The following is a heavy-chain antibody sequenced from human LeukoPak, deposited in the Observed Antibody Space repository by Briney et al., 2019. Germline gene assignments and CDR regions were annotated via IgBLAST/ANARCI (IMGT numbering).Heavy chain of an antibody. CDR2: IKTKTDGGTR. V-gene: IGHV3-15*01. CDR1: GFSFSSYD. J-gene: IGHJ3*02. D-gene: IGHD1-26*01. Sequence: GGSLRLSCAASGFSFSSYDMSWIRQAPGKGLEWVGRIKTKTDGGTRDYAASVKGRFTISRDDSKNTLYLQMSSLKTEDTAVYYCSRGGGAFDIWGQGTMVTVSS. CDR3: SRGGGAFDI.